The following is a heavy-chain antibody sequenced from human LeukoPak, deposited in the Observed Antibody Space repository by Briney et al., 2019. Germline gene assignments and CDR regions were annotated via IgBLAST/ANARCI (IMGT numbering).Heavy chain of an antibody. CDR3: ARDPWGYYDSSGYYP. J-gene: IGHJ5*02. V-gene: IGHV3-21*01. D-gene: IGHD3-22*01. CDR2: ISSSSSYI. Sequence: GGSLRLSCAASGFTFSSYSMNWVRQAPGKGLEWVSSISSSSSYINYADSVKGRFTISRDNAKNSLYLQMNSLRADDTAVYYCARDPWGYYDSSGYYPWGQGTLVTVSS. CDR1: GFTFSSYS.